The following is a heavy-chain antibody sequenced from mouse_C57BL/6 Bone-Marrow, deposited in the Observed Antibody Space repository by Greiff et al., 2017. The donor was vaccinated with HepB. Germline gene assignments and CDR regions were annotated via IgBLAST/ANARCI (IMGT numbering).Heavy chain of an antibody. V-gene: IGHV3-8*01. CDR3: ARLGITTVVATRYFDV. Sequence: EVKLQESGPGLAKPSQTLSLTCSVTGYSITSDYWNWIRKFPGNKLEYMGYISYSGSTYYNPSLKSRISITRDTSKNQYYLQLNSVTTEDTATYYCARLGITTVVATRYFDVWGTGTTVTVSS. CDR1: GYSITSDY. J-gene: IGHJ1*03. D-gene: IGHD1-1*01. CDR2: ISYSGST.